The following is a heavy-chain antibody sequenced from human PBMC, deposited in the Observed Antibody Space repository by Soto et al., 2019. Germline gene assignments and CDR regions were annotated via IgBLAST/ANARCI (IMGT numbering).Heavy chain of an antibody. J-gene: IGHJ5*02. D-gene: IGHD4-4*01. V-gene: IGHV4-39*01. CDR3: ARHPSNFWFDP. CDR1: GGSISSSSYF. Sequence: SETLSLTCTVSGGSISSSSYFWGWIRQPPGKGLEWIGSIYYSGSTYYNPSLKSRVTVSVDTSKNQFSLKLSSVTAADTAVYYCARHPSNFWFDPWGQGTLVTV. CDR2: IYYSGST.